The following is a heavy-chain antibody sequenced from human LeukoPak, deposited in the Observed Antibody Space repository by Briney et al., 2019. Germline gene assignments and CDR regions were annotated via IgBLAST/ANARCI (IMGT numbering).Heavy chain of an antibody. J-gene: IGHJ4*02. CDR1: GFTFSSYW. V-gene: IGHV3-74*01. D-gene: IGHD4-17*01. CDR3: ARGPNYGTFDY. Sequence: GGSLRLSCAASGFTFSSYWMHWVRQAPGKGLVWVSRINSDGSSTSYADSVKGRFTISRDNAKNTPYLQMNSLRAEDTAVYYCARGPNYGTFDYWGQGTLVTVSS. CDR2: INSDGSST.